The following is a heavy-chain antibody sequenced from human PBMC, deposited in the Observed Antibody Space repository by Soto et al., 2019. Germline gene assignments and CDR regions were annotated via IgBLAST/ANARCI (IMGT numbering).Heavy chain of an antibody. J-gene: IGHJ5*02. V-gene: IGHV4-4*02. CDR3: ARVWGALAPIAGWFGP. CDR1: NGSITSGNW. D-gene: IGHD3-16*01. CDR2: IYRTGST. Sequence: QVQLQESGPGLVKPSGPLSLTCAVSNGSITSGNWWSWVREPPGTGLEWMGDIYRTGSTNYNPSLRSRVIIAVDKSKNNFSLSLSSVTAADTAVYFCARVWGALAPIAGWFGPWGRGILVTVSS.